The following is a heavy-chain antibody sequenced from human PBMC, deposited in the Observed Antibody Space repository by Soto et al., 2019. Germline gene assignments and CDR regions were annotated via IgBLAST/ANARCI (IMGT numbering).Heavy chain of an antibody. D-gene: IGHD3-9*01. CDR2: IYWDDDK. V-gene: IGHV2-5*02. CDR1: GFSLSPSGVG. Sequence: SGPTLVKPTQTLTLTCTFSGFSLSPSGVGVGWIRQPPGKALEWLALIYWDDDKRYSPSLKSRLTITKDTSKNQVVLTMTNMDPVDTATYYCAHVLYYDILTGYAPLYFDYWGQGTLVTVSS. J-gene: IGHJ4*02. CDR3: AHVLYYDILTGYAPLYFDY.